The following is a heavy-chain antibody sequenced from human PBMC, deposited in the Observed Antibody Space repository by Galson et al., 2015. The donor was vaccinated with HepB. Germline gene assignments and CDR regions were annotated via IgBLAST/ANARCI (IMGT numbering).Heavy chain of an antibody. CDR3: AREGVAAVRSVKGAFDN. CDR1: GYSFTTYW. J-gene: IGHJ3*02. V-gene: IGHV5-51*01. Sequence: QSGAEVKKPGESLKISCKGSGYSFTTYWIGWVRQMPGKGLEWMGIIYPSNSDTRYSPSFQDQVTISADKSISTAYLQWSSLKASDTAMYYCAREGVAAVRSVKGAFDNGGQGLLVTVSS. CDR2: IYPSNSDT. D-gene: IGHD6-13*01.